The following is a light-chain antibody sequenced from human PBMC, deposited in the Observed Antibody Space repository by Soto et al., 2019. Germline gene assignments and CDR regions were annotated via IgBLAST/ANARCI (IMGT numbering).Light chain of an antibody. CDR2: GAS. CDR3: QPYGSSPPWT. V-gene: IGKV3-20*01. Sequence: EIGLTQSPCTLSLSQGERATLSCRAIQSVSSSYLAWYQQKPGQAPRLLIYGASSRATGIPDRFSGSGSGTDFTLTISRLEPEDFAVYYCQPYGSSPPWTFGQGTKVDIK. J-gene: IGKJ1*01. CDR1: QSVSSSY.